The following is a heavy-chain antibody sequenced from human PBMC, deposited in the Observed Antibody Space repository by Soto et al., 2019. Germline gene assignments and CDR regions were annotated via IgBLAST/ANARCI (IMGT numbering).Heavy chain of an antibody. Sequence: QVQLVQSGAEVKKPGASVKVSCKVSGHALAELSIHWVRQTPGKGLEWMGGFDPEDDEMIYAQKFQGRVTMTEDTTTDPAYMELSSLRSEDTAGYYCWTVVLVPAVINPFHSDYWGQGTLVTVSS. J-gene: IGHJ4*02. D-gene: IGHD2-2*02. V-gene: IGHV1-24*01. CDR3: WTVVLVPAVINPFHSDY. CDR2: FDPEDDEM. CDR1: GHALAELS.